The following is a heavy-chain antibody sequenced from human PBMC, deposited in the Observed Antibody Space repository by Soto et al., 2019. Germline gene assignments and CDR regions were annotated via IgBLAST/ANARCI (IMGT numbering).Heavy chain of an antibody. V-gene: IGHV3-23*01. CDR1: GFTFSNYA. D-gene: IGHD2-2*01. CDR3: PNCGTAKYCSDTNCCAF. CDR2: ISSGGVNS. J-gene: IGHJ4*02. Sequence: GGSLRLSCAASGFTFSNYAMSWVRQAPGKGLEWVSSISSGGVNSLYADSVRGRFTISRDNSRSTVYLQMNSLSAEDTAVYYCPNCGTAKYCSDTNCCAFCGQRTQVPVSS.